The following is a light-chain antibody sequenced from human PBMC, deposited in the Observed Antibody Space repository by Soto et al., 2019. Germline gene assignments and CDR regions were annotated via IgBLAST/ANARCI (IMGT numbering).Light chain of an antibody. CDR1: QSVRSTH. CDR2: AAS. CDR3: QQYDGSST. V-gene: IGKV3-20*01. J-gene: IGKJ1*01. Sequence: EVVLRQSPGTLSLSPGERATLSCRASQSVRSTHLAWYQQKPGQVPRLLIYAASSRATGIPGRFSGSGSGTDFTLTISRLEPEDFAVYYCQQYDGSSTFGQGTKVDIK.